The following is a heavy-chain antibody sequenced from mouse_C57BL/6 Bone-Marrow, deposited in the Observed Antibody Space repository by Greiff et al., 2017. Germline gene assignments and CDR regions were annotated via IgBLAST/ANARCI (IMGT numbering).Heavy chain of an antibody. CDR3: ARPLYYGSSSWFAY. D-gene: IGHD1-1*01. V-gene: IGHV1-64*01. CDR2: IHPNSGST. J-gene: IGHJ3*01. Sequence: VQLQQPGAELVKPGASVKLSCKASGYTFTSYWMHWVKQRPEQGLEWIGMIHPNSGSTNYNEKFKSKATLTVDKSSSTAFMQLSSLTSEDSAVYYCARPLYYGSSSWFAYWGQGTLVTVSA. CDR1: GYTFTSYW.